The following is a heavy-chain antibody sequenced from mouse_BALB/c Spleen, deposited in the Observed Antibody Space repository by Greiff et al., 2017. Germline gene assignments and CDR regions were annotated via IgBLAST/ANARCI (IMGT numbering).Heavy chain of an antibody. J-gene: IGHJ3*01. CDR2: INPSNGGT. CDR1: GYTFTSYY. D-gene: IGHD2-1*01. Sequence: QVQLQQSGAELVKPGASVKLSCKASGYTFTSYYMYWVKQRPGQGLEWIGGINPSNGGTNFNEKFKSKATLTVDKSSSTAYMQLSSLTSEDSAVYYCTNGIWFAYWGQGTLVTVSA. CDR3: TNGIWFAY. V-gene: IGHV1S81*02.